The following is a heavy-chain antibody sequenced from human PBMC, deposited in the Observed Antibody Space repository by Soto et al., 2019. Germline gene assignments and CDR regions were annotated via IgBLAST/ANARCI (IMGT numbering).Heavy chain of an antibody. Sequence: SETLSLTCAVYGGSFSGYYWSWIRQPPGKGLEWIGEINHSGSTNYNPSLKSRVTISVDTSKNQFSLKVSSVTAADTAVYYCARTLLWYFDLWGRGTLVTVSS. CDR3: ARTLLWYFDL. J-gene: IGHJ2*01. V-gene: IGHV4-34*01. CDR1: GGSFSGYY. D-gene: IGHD3-3*01. CDR2: INHSGST.